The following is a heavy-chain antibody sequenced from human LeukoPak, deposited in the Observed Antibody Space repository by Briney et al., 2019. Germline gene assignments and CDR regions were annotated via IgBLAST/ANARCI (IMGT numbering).Heavy chain of an antibody. D-gene: IGHD2-21*02. V-gene: IGHV1-2*02. CDR2: INPNSGGT. J-gene: IGHJ4*02. CDR1: GYTFTGYY. Sequence: ASVKVSCKASGYTFTGYYMHWVRQAPGQGLEWMGWINPNSGGTNYAQKFQGRVTMTRDTSISTAYMELSRLRSDDTAVYYCAGDLLAYYGGDCYSDYWGQGTLVTVSS. CDR3: AGDLLAYYGGDCYSDY.